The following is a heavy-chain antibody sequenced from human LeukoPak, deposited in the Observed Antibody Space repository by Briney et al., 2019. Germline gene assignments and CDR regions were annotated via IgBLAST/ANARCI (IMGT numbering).Heavy chain of an antibody. J-gene: IGHJ4*02. V-gene: IGHV3-30*01. Sequence: GGSLRLSCAASGFTFSSYAMHWVRQAPGKGLEWVAVISYDGNNKYYADSVKGRFTISRDNSKNTLYLQMNSLRPEDTAVYYCARSRRRELLGTYFDYWGQGTLVTVSS. CDR3: ARSRRRELLGTYFDY. CDR2: ISYDGNNK. CDR1: GFTFSSYA. D-gene: IGHD1-26*01.